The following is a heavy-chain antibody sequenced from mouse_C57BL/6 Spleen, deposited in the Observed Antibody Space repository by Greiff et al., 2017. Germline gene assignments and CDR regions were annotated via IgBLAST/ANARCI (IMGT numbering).Heavy chain of an antibody. CDR1: GFTFSSYA. J-gene: IGHJ3*01. Sequence: EVMLVESGGGLVKPGGSLKLSCAASGFTFSSYAMSWVRQTPEKRLEWVATISDGGSYTYYTDNVKGRFTISRDNAKNNLYLQMSHLKSEDTAMYYCARDYYSNRAWFAYWGQGTLVTVSA. CDR2: ISDGGSYT. V-gene: IGHV5-4*01. D-gene: IGHD2-5*01. CDR3: ARDYYSNRAWFAY.